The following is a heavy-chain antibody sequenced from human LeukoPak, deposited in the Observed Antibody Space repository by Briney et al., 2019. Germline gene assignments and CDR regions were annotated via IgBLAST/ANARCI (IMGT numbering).Heavy chain of an antibody. Sequence: ASVKVSCKASGYTFSSYDINWVRQATGQGLEWMGWMNPNSGDRGYAQKFQGRVTMTRDTSISTAYMELSRLRSDDTAVYYCARVSSGWYGADYWGQGTLVTVSS. V-gene: IGHV1-8*02. CDR2: MNPNSGDR. D-gene: IGHD6-19*01. J-gene: IGHJ4*02. CDR3: ARVSSGWYGADY. CDR1: GYTFSSYD.